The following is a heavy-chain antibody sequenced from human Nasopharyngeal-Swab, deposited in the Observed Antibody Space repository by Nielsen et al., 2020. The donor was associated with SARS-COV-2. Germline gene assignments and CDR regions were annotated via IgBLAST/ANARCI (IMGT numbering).Heavy chain of an antibody. J-gene: IGHJ4*02. CDR3: AHLLDSVGYFDS. V-gene: IGHV2-5*02. D-gene: IGHD5/OR15-5a*01. CDR1: GFSLTTYDVG. Sequence: SGPTLIPPTQSLTLTFTFSGFSLTTYDVGVLCFRHSPGKTLEWLGVIYWDDDKRYSPSLNSRLTITKDTSKNQVVLILTNVDPVDTATYYCAHLLDSVGYFDSWGLGTLVTVSS. CDR2: IYWDDDK.